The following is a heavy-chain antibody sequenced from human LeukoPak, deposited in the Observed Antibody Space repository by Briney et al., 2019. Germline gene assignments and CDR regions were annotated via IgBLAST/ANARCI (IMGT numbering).Heavy chain of an antibody. CDR2: ISSSSSYI. V-gene: IGHV3-21*01. CDR1: GFTFSSYS. J-gene: IGHJ4*02. Sequence: GGSLRLSCAASGFTFSSYSMNWVRQAPGKGLEWVSSISSSSSYIYYADSVKGRFTISRDNAKNSLYLQMNSLRAEDTAVYYCARDLWDNWNDGEDYWGQGPLVTVSS. CDR3: ARDLWDNWNDGEDY. D-gene: IGHD1-1*01.